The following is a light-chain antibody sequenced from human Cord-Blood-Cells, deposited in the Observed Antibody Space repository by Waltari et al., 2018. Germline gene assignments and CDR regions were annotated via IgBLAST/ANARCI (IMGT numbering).Light chain of an antibody. CDR1: QSVSSY. CDR2: DAS. J-gene: IGKJ5*01. V-gene: IGKV3-11*01. Sequence: EIVLTQSPATLSLSPGERATLSCRASQSVSSYLAWYQQKPSQAPRRLIYDASNRSTGMPARFSGSGSGTEFTLTISSLEPEDFAVYYCQQRSNWPPITFGQGTRLEIK. CDR3: QQRSNWPPIT.